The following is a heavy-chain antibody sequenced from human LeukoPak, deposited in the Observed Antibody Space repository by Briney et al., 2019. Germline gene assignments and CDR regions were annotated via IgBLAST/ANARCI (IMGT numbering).Heavy chain of an antibody. CDR3: ARWGAEWWLVLGGFTTNDAFDI. Sequence: ASVKVSCKASGYTFTSYDINWVRQATGQGLEWMGWMNPNSGNTGYAQKFQGRVTMTGNTSISTAYMELSSLRSEDTAVYYCARWGAEWWLVLGGFTTNDAFDIWGQGTMVTVSS. CDR1: GYTFTSYD. V-gene: IGHV1-8*01. D-gene: IGHD6-19*01. CDR2: MNPNSGNT. J-gene: IGHJ3*02.